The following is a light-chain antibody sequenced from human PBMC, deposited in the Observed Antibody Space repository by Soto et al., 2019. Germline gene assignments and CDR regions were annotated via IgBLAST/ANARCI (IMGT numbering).Light chain of an antibody. Sequence: DIQMTQSPSSLSTSVGDRVTITCRASQGISNFLAWYQQKPGKVPKLLIYAASTLQSGVPSRFIGSGSGTDLTLTSSSLQTEDVATYYCQNYNGPPYTFGQGTKLEIK. J-gene: IGKJ2*01. V-gene: IGKV1-27*01. CDR2: AAS. CDR3: QNYNGPPYT. CDR1: QGISNF.